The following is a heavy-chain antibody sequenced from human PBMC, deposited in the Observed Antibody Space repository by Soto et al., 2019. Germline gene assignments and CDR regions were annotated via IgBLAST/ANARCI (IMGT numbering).Heavy chain of an antibody. CDR2: IYTSGST. CDR3: ARDSLGAGYCSGGSCYHWFDP. D-gene: IGHD2-15*01. J-gene: IGHJ5*02. V-gene: IGHV4-4*07. CDR1: GGSISSYY. Sequence: QVQLQESGPGLVKPSETLSLTCTVSGGSISSYYWSWIRQPAGKGLEWIGRIYTSGSTNYNPSLKSRVTRSVDTSKNQFSLKLSSVTAADTAVYYCARDSLGAGYCSGGSCYHWFDPWGQGTLVTVSS.